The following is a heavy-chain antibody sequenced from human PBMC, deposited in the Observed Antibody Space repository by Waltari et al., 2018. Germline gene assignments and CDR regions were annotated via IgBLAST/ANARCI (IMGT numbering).Heavy chain of an antibody. D-gene: IGHD2-15*01. V-gene: IGHV1-69*13. J-gene: IGHJ4*02. CDR1: GGTFNTYV. Sequence: QVQLVQSGAEVKTPGSSVKVSCKASGGTFNTYVFSWVRQAPGQGLEWMGGITPIFGTPTYAPKFQGRLTITADESTTTAYMELASLRSEDTAVYYCATCSGGSCYSEYVYWGQGTLVTVSS. CDR2: ITPIFGTP. CDR3: ATCSGGSCYSEYVY.